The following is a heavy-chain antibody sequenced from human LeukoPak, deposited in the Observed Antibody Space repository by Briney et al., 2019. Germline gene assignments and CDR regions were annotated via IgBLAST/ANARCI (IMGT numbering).Heavy chain of an antibody. J-gene: IGHJ4*02. Sequence: PGGSLRLSCAASGFTFDDYAMHWVRQAPGKGLEWVSGISWNSGSIDYADSVKGRFTISRDNAKNSPYLQMNSLRAGDTALYYCAKDARTTVTTFLSPFDYWGQGTLVTVSS. D-gene: IGHD4-17*01. CDR2: ISWNSGSI. V-gene: IGHV3-9*01. CDR1: GFTFDDYA. CDR3: AKDARTTVTTFLSPFDY.